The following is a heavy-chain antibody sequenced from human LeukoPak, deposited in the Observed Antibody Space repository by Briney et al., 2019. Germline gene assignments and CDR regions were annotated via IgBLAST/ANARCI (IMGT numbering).Heavy chain of an antibody. Sequence: ASVKVSCKASGYTFSSYGISWVRQAPGQGLEWMGWINTYNGNANYAQQFQGRVTMTTDTSTSTAYMELRSLRSDDTAVYYCARDRRGGSGSYRRFDYWGQGTLVTVSS. V-gene: IGHV1-18*01. CDR1: GYTFSSYG. J-gene: IGHJ4*02. CDR2: INTYNGNA. D-gene: IGHD3-10*01. CDR3: ARDRRGGSGSYRRFDY.